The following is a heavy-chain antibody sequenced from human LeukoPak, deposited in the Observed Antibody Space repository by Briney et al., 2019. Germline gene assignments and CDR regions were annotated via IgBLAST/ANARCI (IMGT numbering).Heavy chain of an antibody. CDR1: GFTFSSYA. J-gene: IGHJ4*02. D-gene: IGHD5-12*01. CDR3: ARDEVDSEFDY. Sequence: GGSLRLSCAASGFTFSSYAMHWVRQAPGKGLEWVAVISYGGSNKYYADSVKGRFTISRDNSKNTLYLQMNSLRAEDTAVYYCARDEVDSEFDYWGQGTLVTVSS. V-gene: IGHV3-30*04. CDR2: ISYGGSNK.